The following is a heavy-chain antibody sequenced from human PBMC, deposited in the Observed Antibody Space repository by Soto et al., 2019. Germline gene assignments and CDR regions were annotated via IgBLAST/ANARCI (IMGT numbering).Heavy chain of an antibody. D-gene: IGHD7-27*01. CDR1: GYTFTGYY. V-gene: IGHV1-2*04. CDR3: ARVPSTGDHRIDAFDI. CDR2: INPNSGGT. Sequence: ASVKVSCKASGYTFTGYYMHWVRQAPGQGLEWMGWINPNSGGTNYAQKFQGWVTMTRDTSISTAYMELSRLRSDDTAVYYCARVPSTGDHRIDAFDIWGQGTMVTVSS. J-gene: IGHJ3*02.